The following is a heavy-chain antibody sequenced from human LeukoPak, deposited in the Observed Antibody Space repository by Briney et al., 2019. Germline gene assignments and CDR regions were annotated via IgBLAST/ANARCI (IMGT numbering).Heavy chain of an antibody. CDR1: GASFSSGNW. Sequence: NPSETLSLTCAVSGASFSSGNWWSWVRQPPGKGLEWIGEIYHSGSTNYNPSLKSRVTISVDKSKNQFSLKLSSVTAADTAVYYCVREGTSGWSLGYWGQGTLVTVSS. D-gene: IGHD6-19*01. J-gene: IGHJ4*02. CDR2: IYHSGST. V-gene: IGHV4-4*02. CDR3: VREGTSGWSLGY.